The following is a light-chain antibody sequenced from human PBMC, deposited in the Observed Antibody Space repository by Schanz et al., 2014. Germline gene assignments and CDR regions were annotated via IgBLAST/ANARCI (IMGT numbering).Light chain of an antibody. J-gene: IGKJ4*01. CDR2: TAS. Sequence: DIQMTQSPSSLSASVGDRVTITCRASQSISNYLNWYQQKPGKAPKLLIYTASSLQSGVPSRISGSGSGTDFTLTISALQPEDFGTYYCQQTNTFPLTFGGGTKVEIK. CDR1: QSISNY. CDR3: QQTNTFPLT. V-gene: IGKV1-39*01.